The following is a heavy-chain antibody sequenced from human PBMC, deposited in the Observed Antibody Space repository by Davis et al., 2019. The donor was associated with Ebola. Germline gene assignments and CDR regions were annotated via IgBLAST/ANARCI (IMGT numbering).Heavy chain of an antibody. CDR2: INPSGGAT. Sequence: ASVKVSCKASGYTFNSYYMNWVRQAPGQGLEWMGIINPSGGATNYAQKFQGRVTMTRDTSASTVYMELSSLRSDDTAVYYCARAVVDIVATPYFDYWGQGTLVPVSS. V-gene: IGHV1-46*02. D-gene: IGHD5-12*01. CDR3: ARAVVDIVATPYFDY. CDR1: GYTFNSYY. J-gene: IGHJ4*02.